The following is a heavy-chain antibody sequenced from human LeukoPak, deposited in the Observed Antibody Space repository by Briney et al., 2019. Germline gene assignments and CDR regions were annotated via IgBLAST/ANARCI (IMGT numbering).Heavy chain of an antibody. V-gene: IGHV4-4*07. Sequence: SETLSLTCSVSGASISSHYWSWIRQPAGKGLEWIGRIYTSGSTNYNPSLKSRVTMSVDTSKNQFSLKLSSVTAADTAVYYCASSSSSWYPYYFDYWGQGTLVTVSS. J-gene: IGHJ4*02. CDR1: GASISSHY. D-gene: IGHD6-13*01. CDR2: IYTSGST. CDR3: ASSSSSWYPYYFDY.